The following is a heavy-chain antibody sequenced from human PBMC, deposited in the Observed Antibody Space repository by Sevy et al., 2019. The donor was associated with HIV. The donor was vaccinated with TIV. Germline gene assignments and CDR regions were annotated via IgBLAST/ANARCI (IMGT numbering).Heavy chain of an antibody. CDR3: AGGQNCFYDSSCYCVGCYYYYYGMDV. Sequence: ASVKVSCKASGGTFSSYAISWVRQAPGQGLEWMGGIIPIFGTANYAQKFQGRVTITADESTGTAYMELSSLRTGDTAVYYWAGGQNCFYDSSCYCVGCYYYYYGMDVWGQGTTVTVSS. J-gene: IGHJ6*02. CDR1: GGTFSSYA. V-gene: IGHV1-69*13. D-gene: IGHD3-22*01. CDR2: IIPIFGTA.